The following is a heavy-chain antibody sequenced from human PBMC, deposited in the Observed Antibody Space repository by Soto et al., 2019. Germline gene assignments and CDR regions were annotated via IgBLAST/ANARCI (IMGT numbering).Heavy chain of an antibody. CDR2: ISGSGSST. Sequence: EVQLLESGGGLVQSGGSLRLSCAASGFTFSNYAMNWVRQAPGKGLEWVSVISGSGSSTYYADSVKGRFSISRDHSKNMLYLQMSSLRVEDTAVYYCARRSPSWAFVWGQGTMVTVSS. CDR3: ARRSPSWAFV. D-gene: IGHD2-15*01. J-gene: IGHJ3*01. V-gene: IGHV3-23*01. CDR1: GFTFSNYA.